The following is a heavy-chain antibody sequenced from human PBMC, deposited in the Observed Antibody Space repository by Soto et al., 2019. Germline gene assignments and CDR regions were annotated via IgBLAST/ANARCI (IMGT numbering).Heavy chain of an antibody. CDR3: ARGLLLWRIPRGDYYYYGMDV. J-gene: IGHJ6*02. CDR2: IYYSGST. V-gene: IGHV4-31*03. Sequence: PSETLSLTCTVSGGSISSGVYYWSWIRQHPGKGLEWIGYIYYSGSTYYNPSLKSRVTISVDTSKNQFSLKLSSVTAADTAVYYCARGLLLWRIPRGDYYYYGMDVWGQGTTVTVSS. D-gene: IGHD2-2*01. CDR1: GGSISSGVYY.